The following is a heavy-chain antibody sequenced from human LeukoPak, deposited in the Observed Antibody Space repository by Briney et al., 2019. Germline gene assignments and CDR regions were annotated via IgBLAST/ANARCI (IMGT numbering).Heavy chain of an antibody. D-gene: IGHD4-17*01. J-gene: IGHJ4*02. CDR1: GFTFSSYA. Sequence: GGSLRLSCAASGFTFSSYAMSWVRQAPGKGLEWVAVISYDGSNKYYADSVKGRFTISRDNSKNTLYLQMNSLRAEDTAIYYCARETGSAVGSTDFDYWGQGTLVTVSS. CDR3: ARETGSAVGSTDFDY. CDR2: ISYDGSNK. V-gene: IGHV3-30-3*01.